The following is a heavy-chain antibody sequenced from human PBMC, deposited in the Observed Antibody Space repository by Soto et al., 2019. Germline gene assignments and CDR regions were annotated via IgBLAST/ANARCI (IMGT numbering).Heavy chain of an antibody. CDR2: ISGSGATT. CDR1: GLTFSSSA. V-gene: IGHV3-23*01. J-gene: IGHJ6*03. CDR3: AKGNQNYYYYMDV. Sequence: GGSLRLSCAASGLTFSSSAMRWVRQAPGKGLEWVSAISGSGATTYYADSVRGRFTVSRDNSMNTLYLQMNSLRAEDTAIYYCAKGNQNYYYYMDVWGKGTTVTVSS.